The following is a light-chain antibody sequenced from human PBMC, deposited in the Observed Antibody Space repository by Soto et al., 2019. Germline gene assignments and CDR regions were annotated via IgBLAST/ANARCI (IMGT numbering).Light chain of an antibody. Sequence: EIVLTQSPATLSXSPGERATLXXXXXQSVXXYLAWYQQKPGQAPRLLIYDASNRATGIPARFSGSGSGTDFTLTISSLEPEDFAVYYCQQRSNWLLTFGGGTKVEIK. CDR2: DAS. J-gene: IGKJ4*01. CDR1: QSVXXY. CDR3: QQRSNWLLT. V-gene: IGKV3-11*01.